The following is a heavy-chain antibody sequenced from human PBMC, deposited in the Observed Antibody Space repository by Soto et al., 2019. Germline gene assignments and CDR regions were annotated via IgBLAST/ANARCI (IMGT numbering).Heavy chain of an antibody. Sequence: LRLSCAASGFTFSSYAMHWVRQAPGKGLEGVAVISYDGSNKYYADSVKGRFTISRDNSKNTLYLQMNSLRAEDTAVYYCARDGVDSSGWMGYWGQGSLVTVSS. CDR1: GFTFSSYA. D-gene: IGHD6-19*01. CDR2: ISYDGSNK. J-gene: IGHJ4*02. V-gene: IGHV3-30-3*01. CDR3: ARDGVDSSGWMGY.